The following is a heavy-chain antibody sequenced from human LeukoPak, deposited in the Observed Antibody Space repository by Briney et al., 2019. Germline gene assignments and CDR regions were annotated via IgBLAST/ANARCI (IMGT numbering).Heavy chain of an antibody. CDR3: ATGGIIVVPTAPWAGFDY. J-gene: IGHJ4*02. CDR2: VKSKTDGGTT. CDR1: GLTFSDAW. Sequence: PGGSLRLSCVVSGLTFSDAWMNWVRQAPGKGLEWVGRVKSKTDGGTTDYAAPVKGRFTISRYDSKNTLFLQMNSLKTEDTAVYYCATGGIIVVPTAPWAGFDYWGQGTLVTVSS. V-gene: IGHV3-15*01. D-gene: IGHD2-2*01.